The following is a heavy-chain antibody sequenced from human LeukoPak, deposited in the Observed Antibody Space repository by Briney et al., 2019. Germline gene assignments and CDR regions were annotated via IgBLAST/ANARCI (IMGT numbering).Heavy chain of an antibody. J-gene: IGHJ3*02. D-gene: IGHD2/OR15-2a*01. CDR1: GGSISSSSYY. V-gene: IGHV4-39*01. CDR3: ARRTPIVGGAFDI. Sequence: SETLSLTCTVSGGSISSSSYYWGWIRQPPGKGLEWIGSIYYSGSTYYNPSLKSRVTISVDTSKNQFSLKLSSVTAADTAVYYCARRTPIVGGAFDIWGQGTMVTVSS. CDR2: IYYSGST.